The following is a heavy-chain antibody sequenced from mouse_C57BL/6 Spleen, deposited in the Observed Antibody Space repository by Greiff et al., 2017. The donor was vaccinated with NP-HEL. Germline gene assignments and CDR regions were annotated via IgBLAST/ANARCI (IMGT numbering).Heavy chain of an antibody. D-gene: IGHD1-1*01. Sequence: QVQLQQSGAELAKPGASVKLSCKASGHTFTSYWMHWVKQRPGQGLEWIGYINPSSGYTKSNQKFKDKATLTADKSSSTAYMQLSSLTYEDSAVYYCARPSYYYGSSPHYAMDYWGQGTSVTVSS. V-gene: IGHV1-7*01. CDR1: GHTFTSYW. CDR2: INPSSGYT. J-gene: IGHJ4*01. CDR3: ARPSYYYGSSPHYAMDY.